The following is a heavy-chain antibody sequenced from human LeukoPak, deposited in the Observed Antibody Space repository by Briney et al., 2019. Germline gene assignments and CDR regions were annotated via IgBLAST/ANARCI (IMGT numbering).Heavy chain of an antibody. CDR3: ARDPDSPHILRYFDWLDYYYGMDV. V-gene: IGHV1-18*01. CDR1: GYTFTSYG. J-gene: IGHJ6*02. Sequence: ASVKVSCKASGYTFTSYGISWVRQAPGQPLEWMGWISAYNGNTNYAQQLQGRVTMTTDTSTSTAYMELRSLRSDDTAVYYCARDPDSPHILRYFDWLDYYYGMDVWGQGTTVTVSS. D-gene: IGHD3-9*01. CDR2: ISAYNGNT.